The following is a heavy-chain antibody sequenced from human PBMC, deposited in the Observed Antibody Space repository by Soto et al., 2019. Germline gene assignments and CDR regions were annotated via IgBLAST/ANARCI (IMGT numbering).Heavy chain of an antibody. V-gene: IGHV3-23*01. CDR3: AKGVISAWSYYYGMDV. CDR2: ISGSGDST. Sequence: EVQLLESGGDLVQPGGSLRLSCAASGFTFSSYAMSWVRQAPGKGLEWVSAISGSGDSTYYADSVKGRFTISRDNSKNTVYVQMNSLRGEDTAVYYCAKGVISAWSYYYGMDVWGQGTTVTVSS. CDR1: GFTFSSYA. D-gene: IGHD6-19*01. J-gene: IGHJ6*02.